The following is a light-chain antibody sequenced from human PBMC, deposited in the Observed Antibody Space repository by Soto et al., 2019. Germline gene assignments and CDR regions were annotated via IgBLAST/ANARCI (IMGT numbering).Light chain of an antibody. CDR3: QQANSFPRT. Sequence: EIVLTQSPGTLSLSPGERATLSCRASQSVFSSYLAWYQKKPGQAPRLLIYGASSRATGIPDRFSGSGSGTDFTLTISSLQPEDFATYYCQQANSFPRTFGQGTKVEIK. J-gene: IGKJ1*01. V-gene: IGKV3-20*01. CDR2: GAS. CDR1: QSVFSSY.